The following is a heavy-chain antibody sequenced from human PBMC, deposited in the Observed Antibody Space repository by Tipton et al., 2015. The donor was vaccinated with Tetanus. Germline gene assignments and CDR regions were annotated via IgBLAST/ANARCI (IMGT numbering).Heavy chain of an antibody. CDR1: GYTFTGYY. CDR2: IDPNSGGT. V-gene: IGHV1-2*02. Sequence: QLVQSGAEVKKPGASVKVSCKASGYTFTGYYMYWVRQAPGQGLEWMGWIDPNSGGTVYAQKFQGRVPMTRDTSISTAYMELSSLRSDDTAVYYCARDRGNYIYYGMDVWGPGPTVTVS. D-gene: IGHD3-22*01. CDR3: ARDRGNYIYYGMDV. J-gene: IGHJ6*02.